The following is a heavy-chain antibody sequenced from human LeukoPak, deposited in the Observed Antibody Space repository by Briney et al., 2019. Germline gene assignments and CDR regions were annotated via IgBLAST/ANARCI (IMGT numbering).Heavy chain of an antibody. D-gene: IGHD2-15*01. CDR3: ARGLSGPYYYYYMDV. Sequence: ASVKVSCKASGYTFTGYYMHWVRQAPGQGLEWMGWINPNSGGTNYAQKFQGRVTMTSDTSISTAYMELSRLRSDDTAVYYCARGLSGPYYYYYMDVWGKGTTVTVSS. CDR1: GYTFTGYY. J-gene: IGHJ6*03. V-gene: IGHV1-2*02. CDR2: INPNSGGT.